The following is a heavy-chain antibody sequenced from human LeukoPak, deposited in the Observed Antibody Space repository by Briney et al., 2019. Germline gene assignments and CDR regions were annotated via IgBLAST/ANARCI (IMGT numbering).Heavy chain of an antibody. Sequence: GGSLRLSCAASGFTFSSYTMNWVRQAPGKGLEWVANIKPDEGEKYYVDSVKGRFTVSRDNAKNSLYLQMNSLRAEDTAVYCCVRYYTWHSWYFDLWGRGTLVTVSS. V-gene: IGHV3-7*01. CDR3: VRYYTWHSWYFDL. CDR1: GFTFSSYT. J-gene: IGHJ2*01. D-gene: IGHD3-10*01. CDR2: IKPDEGEK.